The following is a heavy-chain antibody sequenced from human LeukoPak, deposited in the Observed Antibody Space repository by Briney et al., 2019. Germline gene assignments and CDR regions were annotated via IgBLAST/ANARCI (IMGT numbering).Heavy chain of an antibody. D-gene: IGHD3-3*01. CDR2: IIPIFGTA. CDR1: GYTFTSYD. J-gene: IGHJ6*03. Sequence: GASVKVSCKASGYTFTSYDISWVRQAPGQGLEWMGGIIPIFGTANYAQKFQGRVTITADESTSTAYMELSSLRSEDTAVYYCARATTIFGVVIPYYYMDVWGKGTTVTVSS. V-gene: IGHV1-69*13. CDR3: ARATTIFGVVIPYYYMDV.